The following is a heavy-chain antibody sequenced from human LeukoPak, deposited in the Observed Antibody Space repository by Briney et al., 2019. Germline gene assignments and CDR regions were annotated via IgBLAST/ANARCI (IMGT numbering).Heavy chain of an antibody. V-gene: IGHV4-59*01. Sequence: PSETLSLTCTVSGGSISSYYWGWIRQPPGKGLEWIGYIYYSGSTNCNPSLTSRVTISVDTSKNQFSLKLSSVTAADTAVYYCARGITMVRVYYYYMDVWGKGTTVTISS. D-gene: IGHD3-10*01. CDR2: IYYSGST. CDR3: ARGITMVRVYYYYMDV. J-gene: IGHJ6*03. CDR1: GGSISSYY.